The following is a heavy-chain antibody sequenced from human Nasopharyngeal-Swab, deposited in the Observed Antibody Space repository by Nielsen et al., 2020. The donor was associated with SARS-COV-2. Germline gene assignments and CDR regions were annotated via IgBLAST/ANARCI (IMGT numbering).Heavy chain of an antibody. J-gene: IGHJ3*02. CDR3: ARELPYSSSWRGDAFDI. D-gene: IGHD6-13*01. Sequence: GGSLRLSCAASGFTFSSYWMSWVRQAPGKGLEWVANIKQDGSEKYYVDSVKGRFTISRDNAKNSLYLQMNSLRAEDTAVYYCARELPYSSSWRGDAFDIWGQGTMVTVSS. CDR2: IKQDGSEK. V-gene: IGHV3-7*03. CDR1: GFTFSSYW.